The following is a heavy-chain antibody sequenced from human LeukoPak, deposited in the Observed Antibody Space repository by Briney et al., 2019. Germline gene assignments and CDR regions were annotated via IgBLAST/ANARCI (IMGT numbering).Heavy chain of an antibody. CDR3: AVGGVDYRYYFDY. CDR1: GGTFSSYA. J-gene: IGHJ4*02. CDR2: IIPIFGTA. D-gene: IGHD1-26*01. Sequence: SVKVSCKASGGTFSSYAISWVRQAPGQGLEWMGGIIPIFGTANYAQKFLGRVTITADESTSTAYMELSSLRSEDTAVYYCAVGGVDYRYYFDYWGQGTLVTVSS. V-gene: IGHV1-69*13.